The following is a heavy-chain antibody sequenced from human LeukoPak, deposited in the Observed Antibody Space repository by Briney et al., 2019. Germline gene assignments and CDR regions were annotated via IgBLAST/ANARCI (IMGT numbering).Heavy chain of an antibody. D-gene: IGHD3-16*02. J-gene: IGHJ4*02. CDR3: AKVAITFGGVIVIKLVPYYFDY. CDR2: ISGSGGST. CDR1: GFTFSSYA. Sequence: PGGSLGLSGAASGFTFSSYAMSWVRQAPGKGLEWVSAISGSGGSTYYADSVKGRFTISRDNSRNTLYLQMNSLRAEDTAVYYCAKVAITFGGVIVIKLVPYYFDYWGQGTLVTVSS. V-gene: IGHV3-23*01.